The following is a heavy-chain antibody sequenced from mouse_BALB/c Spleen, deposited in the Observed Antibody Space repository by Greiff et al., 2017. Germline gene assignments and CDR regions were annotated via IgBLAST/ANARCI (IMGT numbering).Heavy chain of an antibody. CDR2: ISSGGSYT. CDR3: TRDGGNYNYYFDY. Sequence: EVKLEESGGGLVKPGGSLKLSCAASGFTFSSYTMSWVRQTPEKRLEWVATISSGGSYTYYPDSVKGRFTISRDNAKNTLYLQMSSLKSEDTAMYYCTRDGGNYNYYFDYWGQGTTLTVSS. D-gene: IGHD2-1*01. CDR1: GFTFSSYT. V-gene: IGHV5-6-4*01. J-gene: IGHJ2*01.